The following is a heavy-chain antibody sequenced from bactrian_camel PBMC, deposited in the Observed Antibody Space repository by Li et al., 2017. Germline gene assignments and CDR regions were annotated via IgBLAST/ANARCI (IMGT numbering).Heavy chain of an antibody. CDR2: IDSDGNA. V-gene: IGHV3S53*01. D-gene: IGHD1*01. CDR3: ATRRYCTSMSPAAFGY. J-gene: IGHJ6*01. CDR1: GYTYSADC. Sequence: VQLVESGGGSVQAGGSLRLSCAASGYTYSADCLGWFRQAPGKEREGVAVIDSDGNAAYADSVKGRFTISKDNAKNTVYLQMNSLKVEDTAMYYCATRRYCTSMSPAAFGYWGQGTQVTVS.